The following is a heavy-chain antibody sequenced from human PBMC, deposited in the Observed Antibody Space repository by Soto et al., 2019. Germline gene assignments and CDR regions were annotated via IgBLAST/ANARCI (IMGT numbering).Heavy chain of an antibody. CDR2: ISASGGTT. CDR1: GFTFDSYA. CDR3: AKDIIQVAVAGSIDH. Sequence: EVQLLESGGTLVQPGGSLRLSCAASGFTFDSYAMSWVRQAPGKGLEWVSGISASGGTTYYAYSVKGRFTISRDNSKNTLYLQMNSLRAEDTAVYYCAKDIIQVAVAGSIDHWGQGTLVTVSS. V-gene: IGHV3-23*01. D-gene: IGHD6-19*01. J-gene: IGHJ4*02.